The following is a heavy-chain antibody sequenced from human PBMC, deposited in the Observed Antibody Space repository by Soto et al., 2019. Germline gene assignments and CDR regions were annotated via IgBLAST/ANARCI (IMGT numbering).Heavy chain of an antibody. CDR2: IIPIFGTA. V-gene: IGHV1-69*13. J-gene: IGHJ4*02. CDR1: GGTFSSYA. D-gene: IGHD6-13*01. Sequence: ASVKVSCKASGGTFSSYAISWVRQAPGQGLEWMGGIIPIFGTANYAQKFQGRVTITADESTSTAYTELSSLRSEDTAVYYCARVVSLSPGYSSSWLDYWGQGTLVTVSS. CDR3: ARVVSLSPGYSSSWLDY.